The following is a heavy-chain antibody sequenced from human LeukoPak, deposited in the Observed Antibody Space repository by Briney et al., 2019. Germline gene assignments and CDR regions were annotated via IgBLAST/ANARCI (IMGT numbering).Heavy chain of an antibody. CDR2: ISSSSDYI. CDR3: ARERMSAFHI. Sequence: PGGSLRLSCAGSGFTFSSYSFNWVRQAPGKGLEWVSSISSSSDYIDYADSVKGRFTISRDNAKNSLYLQMNSLRAEDTAVYYCARERMSAFHIWGQGTMVTVSS. CDR1: GFTFSSYS. V-gene: IGHV3-21*01. J-gene: IGHJ3*02.